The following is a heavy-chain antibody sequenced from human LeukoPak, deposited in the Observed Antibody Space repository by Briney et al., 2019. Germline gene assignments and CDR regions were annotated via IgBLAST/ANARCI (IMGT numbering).Heavy chain of an antibody. D-gene: IGHD3-16*02. CDR3: ARGALWDYVWGSYRYSFDY. V-gene: IGHV4-34*01. J-gene: IGHJ4*02. CDR1: GGSFSGYY. CDR2: INHSGST. Sequence: SETLSLTWAVYGGSFSGYYWSWIRQPPEKGLEWIGEINHSGSTNYNPSLKSRVTISVDTSKNQFSLKLSSVTAADTAVYYCARGALWDYVWGSYRYSFDYWGQGTLVTVSS.